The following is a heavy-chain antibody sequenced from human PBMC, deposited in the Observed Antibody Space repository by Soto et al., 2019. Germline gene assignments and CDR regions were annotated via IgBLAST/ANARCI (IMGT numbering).Heavy chain of an antibody. CDR3: ASSDGSGAYYFDY. D-gene: IGHD3-10*01. J-gene: IGHJ4*02. CDR1: GGSFSGYY. V-gene: IGHV4-34*01. Sequence: PSETLSLTCAVYGGSFSGYYWSWIRQPPGKGLEWIGEINHSGSTNYNPSLKSRVTISVDTSKNQFSLKLSSVTAADTAVYYCASSDGSGAYYFDYWGQGTLVTVSS. CDR2: INHSGST.